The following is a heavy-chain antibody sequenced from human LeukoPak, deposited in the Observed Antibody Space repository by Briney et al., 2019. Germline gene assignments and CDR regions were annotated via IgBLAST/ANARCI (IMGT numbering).Heavy chain of an antibody. CDR3: ARDVEARTWGLGNY. Sequence: GASVKVSCKASGYTFTGYYMHWVRQAPGQGPEWMGRINPNSGGTNYAQKFQGRVTMTSDTSISTAYMELNNLRSDDTAIYYCARDVEARTWGLGNYWGQGTLVTVSS. V-gene: IGHV1-2*06. CDR1: GYTFTGYY. J-gene: IGHJ4*02. D-gene: IGHD7-27*01. CDR2: INPNSGGT.